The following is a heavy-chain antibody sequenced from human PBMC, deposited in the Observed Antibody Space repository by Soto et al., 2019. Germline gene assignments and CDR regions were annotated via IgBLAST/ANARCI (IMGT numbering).Heavy chain of an antibody. V-gene: IGHV1-69*02. J-gene: IGHJ4*02. CDR1: GGTFSSYT. CDR2: IIPILGIA. CDR3: ARGELDCSGGSCYPVRFDY. D-gene: IGHD2-15*01. Sequence: QVQLVQSGAEVKKPGSSVKVSCKASGGTFSSYTISWVRQAPGQGLEWMGRIIPILGIANYAQKFQGRVTITAEKSTSTAYMELSSLRSEDTAVYYCARGELDCSGGSCYPVRFDYWGQGTLVTVSS.